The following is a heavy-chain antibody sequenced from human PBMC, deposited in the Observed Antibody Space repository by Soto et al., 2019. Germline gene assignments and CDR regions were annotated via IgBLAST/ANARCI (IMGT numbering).Heavy chain of an antibody. Sequence: SVKVSCKASGGTFSSYAISWVRQAPGQGLEWMGGIIPIFGTANYAQKFQGRVTITADESTSTAYMELSSLRSEDTAVYYCARDLMGIEVAGTRGWFDPWGQGTLVTVSS. V-gene: IGHV1-69*13. CDR1: GGTFSSYA. D-gene: IGHD6-19*01. CDR2: IIPIFGTA. J-gene: IGHJ5*02. CDR3: ARDLMGIEVAGTRGWFDP.